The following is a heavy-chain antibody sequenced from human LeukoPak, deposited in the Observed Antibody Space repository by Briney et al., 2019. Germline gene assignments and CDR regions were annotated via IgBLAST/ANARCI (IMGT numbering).Heavy chain of an antibody. J-gene: IGHJ5*02. V-gene: IGHV1-8*01. CDR2: MNPNTGNT. CDR3: DRDGEGVAISVNYWFDP. Sequence: ASVKVSCEASGYTFTSYDINWVRQTSAQGLEWMGWMNPNTGNTGYAQKFQGRVTMTRDTSTSTAYMELRDLRSEDTAVYYCDRDGEGVAISVNYWFDPWGQGTLVTVSS. CDR1: GYTFTSYD. D-gene: IGHD3-10*01.